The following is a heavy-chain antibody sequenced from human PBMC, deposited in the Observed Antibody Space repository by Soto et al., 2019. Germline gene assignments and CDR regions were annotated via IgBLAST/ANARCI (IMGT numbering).Heavy chain of an antibody. D-gene: IGHD3-9*01. CDR1: GFTFSSYG. Sequence: GGSLRLSCAASGFTFSSYGMHWVRQAPGKGLEWVAVISYDGSNKYYADSVKGRFTIPRDNSKNTLYLQMNSLRAEDTAVYYCAKDPYDILTGMDVSGQATTVTVSS. CDR2: ISYDGSNK. V-gene: IGHV3-30*18. CDR3: AKDPYDILTGMDV. J-gene: IGHJ6*01.